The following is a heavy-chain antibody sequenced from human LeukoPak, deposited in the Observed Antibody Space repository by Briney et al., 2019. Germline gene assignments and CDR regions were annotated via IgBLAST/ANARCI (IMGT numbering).Heavy chain of an antibody. D-gene: IGHD4-23*01. CDR2: ISGSGGST. CDR1: GFSFRNYA. CDR3: AKDSEATITPLSAFDI. Sequence: GGSLRLSCAASGFSFRNYAISWVRQAPGKGLEWVSSISGSGGSTYSADSVKGRFTISRENSNNTLYLQMNSLRADDTAMYYCAKDSEATITPLSAFDIWGQGTMVTVSP. V-gene: IGHV3-23*01. J-gene: IGHJ3*02.